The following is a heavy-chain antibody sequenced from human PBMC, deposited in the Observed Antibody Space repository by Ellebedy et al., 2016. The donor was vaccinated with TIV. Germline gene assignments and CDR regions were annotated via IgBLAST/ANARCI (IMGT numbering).Heavy chain of an antibody. J-gene: IGHJ6*02. CDR2: INPNSGGT. V-gene: IGHV1-2*04. CDR1: RYTFTGYY. D-gene: IGHD6-13*01. Sequence: ASVKVSXKASRYTFTGYYMHWVRQAPGQGLEWMGWINPNSGGTNYAQKFQGWVTMTRDTSISTAYMELSRLRSDDTAVYYCARDAIAAAGKVDYYGMDVWGQGTTVTVSS. CDR3: ARDAIAAAGKVDYYGMDV.